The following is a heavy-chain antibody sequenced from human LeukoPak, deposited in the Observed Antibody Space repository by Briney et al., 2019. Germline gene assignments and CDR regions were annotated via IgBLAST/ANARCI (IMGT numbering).Heavy chain of an antibody. CDR1: GGSISSGSYY. D-gene: IGHD6-6*01. V-gene: IGHV4-61*02. CDR3: ARARGSSSGPRIDNWFDP. CDR2: IYTSGST. J-gene: IGHJ5*02. Sequence: PSETLSLTCTVSGGSISSGSYYWSWIRQPAGKGLEWIGLIYTSGSTDYNPSLKSRVTISVDTSKNQFSLKLTSVPAADTAVYSCARARGSSSGPRIDNWFDPWGQGTLVTVSS.